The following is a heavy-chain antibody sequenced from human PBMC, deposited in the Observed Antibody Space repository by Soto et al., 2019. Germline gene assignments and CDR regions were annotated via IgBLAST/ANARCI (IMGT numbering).Heavy chain of an antibody. Sequence: QLQLQESGPGLVKPSETLSLTCTVSGGSISSSSYYWGWIRQPPGKGLEWIGSIYYSGSTYYNPSLKSRVTISVDTYKNLFSLKLSSVTAADAAVYYCASEGGSFHFDDYWGQGTLVTVSS. CDR1: GGSISSSSYY. J-gene: IGHJ4*02. CDR3: ASEGGSFHFDDY. V-gene: IGHV4-39*02. D-gene: IGHD3-9*01. CDR2: IYYSGST.